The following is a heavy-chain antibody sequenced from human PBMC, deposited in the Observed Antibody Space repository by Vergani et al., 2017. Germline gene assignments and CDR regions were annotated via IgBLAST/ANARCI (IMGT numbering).Heavy chain of an antibody. CDR3: ARLPGPITMVRGVTDAFDI. CDR1: GGSFSGYY. D-gene: IGHD3-10*01. CDR2: IYYSGST. V-gene: IGHV4-34*01. J-gene: IGHJ3*02. Sequence: QVQLQQWGAGLLKPSETLSLTCAVYGGSFSGYYWSWIRQPPGKGLEWIGSIYYSGSTYYNPSLKSRVTISVDTSKNQFSLKLSSVTAADTAVYYCARLPGPITMVRGVTDAFDIWGQGTMVTVSS.